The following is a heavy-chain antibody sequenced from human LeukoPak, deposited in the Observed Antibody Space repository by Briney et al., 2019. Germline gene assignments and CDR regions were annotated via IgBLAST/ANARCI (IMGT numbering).Heavy chain of an antibody. CDR2: FDPEDGET. CDR3: ATGPGLLRITMVRGVMDV. CDR1: GYTLTELS. D-gene: IGHD3-10*01. J-gene: IGHJ6*02. Sequence: ASVKVSCKVSGYTLTELSMHWVRQAPGKGLEWMGGFDPEDGETIYAQKFHGRVTMTEDTSTDTAYMELSSLRSEDTAVYYCATGPGLLRITMVRGVMDVWGQGTTVTVSS. V-gene: IGHV1-24*01.